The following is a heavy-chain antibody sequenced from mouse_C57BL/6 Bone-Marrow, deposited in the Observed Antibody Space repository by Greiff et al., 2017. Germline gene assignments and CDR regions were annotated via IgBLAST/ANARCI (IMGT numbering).Heavy chain of an antibody. Sequence: EVNLVESGGGLVKPGGSLKLSCAASGFTFSSYAMSWVRQTPEKRLEWVATISDGGSYTYYPDNVKGRFTISRDNAKNNLYLQMSHLKSEDTAMYYCARGRGYSSFAYWGQGTLVTVSA. CDR1: GFTFSSYA. CDR3: ARGRGYSSFAY. V-gene: IGHV5-4*03. J-gene: IGHJ3*01. D-gene: IGHD3-1*01. CDR2: ISDGGSYT.